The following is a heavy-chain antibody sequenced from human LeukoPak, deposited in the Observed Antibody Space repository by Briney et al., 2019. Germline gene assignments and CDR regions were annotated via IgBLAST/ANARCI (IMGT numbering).Heavy chain of an antibody. V-gene: IGHV3-23*01. CDR2: ISGSAGHT. CDR3: AKDFPRYASGSRTNDAFNI. Sequence: GGSLRLSCAVSGFTFSSYAMSWVRQAPGKGLDWVSAISGSAGHTYYADSVKGRFTISRDNSKNTLYLQMNSLRAEDTAVYYCAKDFPRYASGSRTNDAFNIWGQGTMVTVSS. J-gene: IGHJ3*02. D-gene: IGHD3-10*01. CDR1: GFTFSSYA.